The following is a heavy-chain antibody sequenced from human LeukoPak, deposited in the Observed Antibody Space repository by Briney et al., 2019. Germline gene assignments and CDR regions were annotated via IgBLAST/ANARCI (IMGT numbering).Heavy chain of an antibody. CDR3: AIVCWPLSCDRFSEY. Sequence: GGSLSPSSVVCGFTFATHWADRLRQAPGKGLVWASRMNSGGSSTNYADSVHVRIIIASDNAKKTTYMQVNSLRVEDTAVYYCAIVCWPLSCDRFSEYWGQGPLVTVSS. D-gene: IGHD3-10*02. V-gene: IGHV3-74*01. CDR1: GFTFATHW. J-gene: IGHJ4*02. CDR2: MNSGGSST.